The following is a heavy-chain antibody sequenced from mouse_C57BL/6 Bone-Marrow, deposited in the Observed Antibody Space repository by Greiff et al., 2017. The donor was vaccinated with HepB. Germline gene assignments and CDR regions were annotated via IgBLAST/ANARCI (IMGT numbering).Heavy chain of an antibody. CDR2: IDPSDSYT. CDR1: GYTFTSYW. Sequence: QVQLQQSGAELVRPGTSVKLSCKASGYTFTSYWMHWVKQRPGQGLEWIGVIDPSDSYTNYNQKFKGKATLTVDTSSSTAYMQLSSLTSEDSAVYYCARGTGYFDYWGQGTTLTVSS. V-gene: IGHV1-59*01. J-gene: IGHJ2*01. CDR3: ARGTGYFDY.